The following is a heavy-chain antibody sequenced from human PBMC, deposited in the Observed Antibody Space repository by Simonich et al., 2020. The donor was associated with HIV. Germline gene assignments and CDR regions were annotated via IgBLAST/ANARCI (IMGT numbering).Heavy chain of an antibody. J-gene: IGHJ4*02. V-gene: IGHV4-34*01. Sequence: QVHLQQRGAGLLKPSETLSFTCALYGGSFSGYYWGGVRQPPGRRLEWIGEISHRGSTDYNPSLKSRGTISVDSSKNQFTLKLSSVTDADTALYYCAKRTGYDLDYWGQGTLVTVSS. CDR2: ISHRGST. CDR3: AKRTGYDLDY. CDR1: GGSFSGYY. D-gene: IGHD5-12*01.